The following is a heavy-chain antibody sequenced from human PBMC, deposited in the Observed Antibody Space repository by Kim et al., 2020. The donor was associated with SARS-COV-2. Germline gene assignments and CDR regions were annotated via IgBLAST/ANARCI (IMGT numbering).Heavy chain of an antibody. D-gene: IGHD2-15*01. Sequence: GGSLRLSCAASGFTFSNYWMHWVRQAPGKGLVWISRIAYDGSITTYADSVKGRFTISRDNAKNTLYLQINSLRAEDTAVYYCTRDTPLPGQTYDYWGQGT. J-gene: IGHJ4*02. V-gene: IGHV3-74*01. CDR3: TRDTPLPGQTYDY. CDR1: GFTFSNYW. CDR2: IAYDGSIT.